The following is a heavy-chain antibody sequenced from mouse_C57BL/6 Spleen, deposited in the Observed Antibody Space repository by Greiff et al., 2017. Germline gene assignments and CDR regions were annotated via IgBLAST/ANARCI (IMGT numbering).Heavy chain of an antibody. CDR3: ARMMYCGYSYAMDY. D-gene: IGHD2-2*01. J-gene: IGHJ4*01. CDR2: IDPSDSYT. V-gene: IGHV1-50*01. Sequence: VKLQQPGAELVKPGASVKLSCKASGYTFTSYWMQWVKQRPGQGLEWIGEIDPSDSYTNYNQKFKGKATLTVDTSSSTAYMQLSSLTSEDSAVYYCARMMYCGYSYAMDYWGQGPSVTVSS. CDR1: GYTFTSYW.